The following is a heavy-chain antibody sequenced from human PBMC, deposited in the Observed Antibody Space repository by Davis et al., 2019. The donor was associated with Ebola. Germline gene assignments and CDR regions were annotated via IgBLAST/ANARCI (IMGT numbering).Heavy chain of an antibody. CDR2: ISGSGGST. J-gene: IGHJ6*03. Sequence: PGGSLRLSCAASGFTFSSYAMSWVRQAPGKGLEWVSAISGSGGSTYYADSVKGRFTISRDNSKNTLYLQMNSLRAEDTAVYYCAKVYCSSTSCHYYYYYYYMDVWGKGTTVTVSS. D-gene: IGHD2-2*01. CDR3: AKVYCSSTSCHYYYYYYYMDV. V-gene: IGHV3-23*01. CDR1: GFTFSSYA.